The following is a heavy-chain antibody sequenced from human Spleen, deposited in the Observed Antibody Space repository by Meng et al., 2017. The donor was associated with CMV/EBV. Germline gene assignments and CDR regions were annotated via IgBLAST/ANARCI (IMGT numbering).Heavy chain of an antibody. CDR3: AREAATYFDY. J-gene: IGHJ4*02. D-gene: IGHD1-26*01. Sequence: VCCKASGGTFSSYAIRWVRQAPGQGLEWMGGIIPIFGTANYAQKFQGRVTITTDESTSTAYMELSSLRSEDTAVYYCAREAATYFDYWGQGTLVTVSS. V-gene: IGHV1-69*05. CDR1: GGTFSSYA. CDR2: IIPIFGTA.